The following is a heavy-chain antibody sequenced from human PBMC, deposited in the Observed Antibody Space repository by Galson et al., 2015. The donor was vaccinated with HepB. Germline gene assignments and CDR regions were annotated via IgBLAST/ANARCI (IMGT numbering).Heavy chain of an antibody. V-gene: IGHV3-30-3*01. Sequence: SLRLSCAASGFTFSSYAMHWVRQAPGKGLEWVAVISYDGSNKYYADSVKGRFTISRDNSKNTLYLQMNSLRAEDTAVYYCARQGHIVAWYFDLWGRGTLVTVSS. J-gene: IGHJ2*01. D-gene: IGHD2-15*01. CDR1: GFTFSSYA. CDR2: ISYDGSNK. CDR3: ARQGHIVAWYFDL.